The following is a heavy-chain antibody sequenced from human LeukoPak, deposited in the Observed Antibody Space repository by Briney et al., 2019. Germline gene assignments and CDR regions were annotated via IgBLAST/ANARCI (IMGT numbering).Heavy chain of an antibody. V-gene: IGHV3-23*01. CDR1: EYTFSNYA. Sequence: QPGGSLRLSCVASEYTFSNYAMSWVRQAPGKGLEWVSSIDSGGGSTYYADSVKGRFTISRDNSKNTLYPQMNSLRAEDTAIYYCASADGSGYRYYWGQGTLVTVSS. D-gene: IGHD3-22*01. CDR3: ASADGSGYRYY. J-gene: IGHJ4*02. CDR2: IDSGGGST.